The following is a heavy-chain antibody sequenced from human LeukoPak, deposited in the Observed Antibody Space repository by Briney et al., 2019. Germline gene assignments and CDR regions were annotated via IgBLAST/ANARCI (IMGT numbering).Heavy chain of an antibody. J-gene: IGHJ4*02. CDR1: GFTFNTYW. V-gene: IGHV3-74*01. D-gene: IGHD6-19*01. CDR3: VRAPGDGSYGYFDW. CDR2: ISPNGDKT. Sequence: PGGSLRLSCEASGFTFNTYWMHWDRQAPGKGLVWVSRISPNGDKTNYADSVKGRFTLSRDTAKNTLYLQMNSLRAEDTAVYYCVRAPGDGSYGYFDWWGQGTLVTVSS.